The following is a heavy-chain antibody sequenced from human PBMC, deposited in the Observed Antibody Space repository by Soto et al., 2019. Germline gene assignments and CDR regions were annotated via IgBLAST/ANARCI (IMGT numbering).Heavy chain of an antibody. D-gene: IGHD6-6*01. CDR3: AKSPYYSSSNHYFDY. J-gene: IGHJ4*02. CDR2: ISGSGGST. CDR1: GFTFSSYA. Sequence: EVQVLESGGGLVQPGGSLRLSCAASGFTFSSYAMSWVRQAPGKGLEWVSAISGSGGSTYYADSVKGRFTISRDNSKNTLYLQMNSLRAEDTAVYYCAKSPYYSSSNHYFDYWGQGTLVTVSS. V-gene: IGHV3-23*01.